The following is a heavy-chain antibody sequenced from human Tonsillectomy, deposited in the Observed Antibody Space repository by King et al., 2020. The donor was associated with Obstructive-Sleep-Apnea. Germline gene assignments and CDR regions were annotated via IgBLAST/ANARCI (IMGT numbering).Heavy chain of an antibody. J-gene: IGHJ4*02. CDR3: AKDAYDFWSGYSFDY. Sequence: VQLVESGGGVVQPGRSLRLSCAASGFTFSSYGIHWVRQAPGKGLEWVAVLSYDGSNKYYADSVKGRFTISRDNSKNTLYLQMNSLRAEDTAVYYCAKDAYDFWSGYSFDYWGQGTLVTVSS. V-gene: IGHV3-30*18. CDR2: LSYDGSNK. D-gene: IGHD3-3*01. CDR1: GFTFSSYG.